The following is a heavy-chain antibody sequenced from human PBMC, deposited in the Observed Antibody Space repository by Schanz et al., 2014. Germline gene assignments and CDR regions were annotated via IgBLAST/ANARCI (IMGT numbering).Heavy chain of an antibody. CDR1: GGTFSSYT. D-gene: IGHD3-9*01. V-gene: IGHV1-69*08. J-gene: IGHJ6*02. CDR3: AKVDRTRYYAMDV. CDR2: IIPILGTT. Sequence: QVQLVQSGAEVMKPGSSVKVSCKASGGTFSSYTINWLRQAPGQGLEWMGRIIPILGTTNVAQTFQDRVTITADKSTSTAYKEVSGVRSEDTAVYYCAKVDRTRYYAMDVWGQGTTVTVSS.